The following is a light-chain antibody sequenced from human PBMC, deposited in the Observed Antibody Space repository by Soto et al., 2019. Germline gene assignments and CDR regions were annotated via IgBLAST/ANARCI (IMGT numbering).Light chain of an antibody. CDR2: DAY. V-gene: IGKV3-11*01. CDR3: QQPSNWPFT. J-gene: IGKJ3*01. CDR1: QSVSSY. Sequence: EIVLTQSPATLSLSPGERATLSCRASQSVSSYLAWYQQKPGQAPRLLIYDAYNRATGIPARFSGSGSGTDFTLYISTLEPDDFAVYYCQQPSNWPFTFGAGTKVDIK.